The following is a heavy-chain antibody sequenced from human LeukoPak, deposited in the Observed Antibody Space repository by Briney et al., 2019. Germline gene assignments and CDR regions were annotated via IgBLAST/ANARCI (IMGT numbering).Heavy chain of an antibody. CDR3: QSRFLEWLLDY. CDR1: GGSISSNNYF. V-gene: IGHV4-39*01. Sequence: SETLSLTCTVSGGSISSNNYFWGGIRQPPGKGLEWIGSIYDSGSTYYNPSLKSRVTIYVDTSKTQSSLKLNPVTAADTAMYYCQSRFLEWLLDYCGQGTLVTVSS. CDR2: IYDSGST. J-gene: IGHJ4*02. D-gene: IGHD3-3*01.